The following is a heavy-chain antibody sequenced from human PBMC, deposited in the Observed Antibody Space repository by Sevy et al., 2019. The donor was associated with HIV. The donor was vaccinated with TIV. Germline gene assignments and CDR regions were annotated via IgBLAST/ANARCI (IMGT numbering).Heavy chain of an antibody. J-gene: IGHJ4*02. V-gene: IGHV3-30*18. D-gene: IGHD2-15*01. CDR1: GFTFSSYG. CDR3: AKDSAYCSGGSCPDY. Sequence: GGSLRLSCAASGFTFSSYGMHWVRQAPGKGLEWVAVISYDGSNKYYADSVKGRLTISRDNSKNKLYLQMNSLRAEDTAVYYCAKDSAYCSGGSCPDYWGQGTLVTVSS. CDR2: ISYDGSNK.